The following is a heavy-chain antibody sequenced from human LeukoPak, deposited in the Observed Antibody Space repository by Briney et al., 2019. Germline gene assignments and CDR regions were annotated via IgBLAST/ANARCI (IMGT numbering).Heavy chain of an antibody. CDR3: AKSCGGDCYTADAFDI. CDR1: GYTFTGYY. V-gene: IGHV1-2*02. D-gene: IGHD2-21*02. Sequence: ASVKVSCKASGYTFTGYYMHWVRQAPGQGLEWMGWINPNSGGTNYAQKFQGRVTMTRDTSISTAYMELSRLRSDDTAVYYCAKSCGGDCYTADAFDIWGQGTMVTVSS. J-gene: IGHJ3*02. CDR2: INPNSGGT.